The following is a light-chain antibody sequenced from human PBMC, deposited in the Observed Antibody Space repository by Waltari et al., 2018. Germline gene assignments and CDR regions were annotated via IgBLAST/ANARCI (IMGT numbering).Light chain of an antibody. J-gene: IGLJ3*02. CDR2: GKN. CDR1: NLRSYF. Sequence: SSELTQDPAVSVALGQPVRITCQGDNLRSYFANWYQQKPGQAPVLVMYGKNNRPSGIPERFSGSTSGNTASLTVTAAQAEDEAVYYCNSRDRSGYHLMFGGGTRLTVL. V-gene: IGLV3-19*01. CDR3: NSRDRSGYHLM.